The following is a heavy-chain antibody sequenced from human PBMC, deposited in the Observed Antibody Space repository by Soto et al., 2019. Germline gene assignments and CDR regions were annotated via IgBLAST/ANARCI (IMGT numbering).Heavy chain of an antibody. CDR3: ARVTPGNNLYYFSGLDF. J-gene: IGHJ6*02. CDR2: ISYEGSNT. V-gene: IGHV3-30-3*01. Sequence: LRLSCVASGFTFDTYGIHWVRQAPGKGLQWVALISYEGSNTYYADSVRGRFTISRDNSKNTLYLQMNTLRPEDTGLYYCARVTPGNNLYYFSGLDFWGQGTSVTVSS. CDR1: GFTFDTYG. D-gene: IGHD1-1*01.